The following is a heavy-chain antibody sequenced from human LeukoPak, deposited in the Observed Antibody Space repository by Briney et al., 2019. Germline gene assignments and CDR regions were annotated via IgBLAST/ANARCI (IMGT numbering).Heavy chain of an antibody. V-gene: IGHV3-30*18. CDR1: GFTFSSYG. Sequence: GGSLRLSCAASGFTFSSYGMHWVRQAPGKGLEWVAVISYDGSNKYYADSVKGRFTISRDNSENTLYLQMNSLRAEDTAVYYCAKDLREWLRSFMDVWGQGTTVTVSS. CDR3: AKDLREWLRSFMDV. CDR2: ISYDGSNK. D-gene: IGHD5-12*01. J-gene: IGHJ6*02.